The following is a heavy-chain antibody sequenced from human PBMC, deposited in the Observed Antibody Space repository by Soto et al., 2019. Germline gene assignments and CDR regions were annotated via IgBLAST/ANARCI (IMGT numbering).Heavy chain of an antibody. CDR1: GFSLNTDGVG. CDR3: ARAFGEYGPNWFDP. CDR2: IYWNDDK. D-gene: IGHD3-10*01. V-gene: IGHV2-5*01. Sequence: QITLEESGLTLVRPTQTLTLTCTFSGFSLNTDGVGVVWIRQPPGKALEWLALIYWNDDKRFSPSLQSRLTITKATAKHQFVLTMTNMNPGDTGTYYCARAFGEYGPNWFDPWGPGTRVTVSS. J-gene: IGHJ5*02.